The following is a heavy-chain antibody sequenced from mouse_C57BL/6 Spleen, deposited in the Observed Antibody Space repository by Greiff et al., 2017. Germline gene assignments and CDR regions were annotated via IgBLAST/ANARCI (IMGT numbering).Heavy chain of an antibody. CDR2: INPNNGGT. Sequence: VQLQQSGPELVKPGASVKISCKASGYTFTDYYMNWVKQSHGKSLEWIGDINPNNGGTSYNQKFKGKATLTVDKSSSTAYMELRSLTSEDSAVYYCARSGPYFDYWGQGTTRTVSS. V-gene: IGHV1-26*01. D-gene: IGHD4-1*01. CDR3: ARSGPYFDY. J-gene: IGHJ2*01. CDR1: GYTFTDYY.